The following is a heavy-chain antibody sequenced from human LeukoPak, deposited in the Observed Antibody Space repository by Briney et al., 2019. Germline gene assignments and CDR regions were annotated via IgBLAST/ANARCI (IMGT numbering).Heavy chain of an antibody. CDR1: GGSISSSAYY. D-gene: IGHD3-22*01. J-gene: IGHJ4*02. CDR3: ARLPYYYDSSGYCYFSFDY. V-gene: IGHV4-31*01. Sequence: SETLSLTCTVSGGSISSSAYYWSWVRQHPGKGLEWIGYIYYCGGTYYNPSLKSQVTISVDTSKNQFSLKLSSVTAADTAVYYCARLPYYYDSSGYCYFSFDYWGQGTLVTVSS. CDR2: IYYCGGT.